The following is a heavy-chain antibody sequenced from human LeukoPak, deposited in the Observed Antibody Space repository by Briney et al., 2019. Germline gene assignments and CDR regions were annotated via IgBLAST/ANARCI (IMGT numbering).Heavy chain of an antibody. J-gene: IGHJ5*02. CDR2: ISNSGSTI. V-gene: IGHV3-48*03. Sequence: GGSLRLSCAASGFTLSSYEMNWVRQAPGKGLEWVSYISNSGSTIYYADSVKGRFTISRDNAKNSLYLQMNSLRAEDTAVYYCAGQPSYVRGVIITSWFDPWGQGTLVTVSS. CDR1: GFTLSSYE. CDR3: AGQPSYVRGVIITSWFDP. D-gene: IGHD3-10*02.